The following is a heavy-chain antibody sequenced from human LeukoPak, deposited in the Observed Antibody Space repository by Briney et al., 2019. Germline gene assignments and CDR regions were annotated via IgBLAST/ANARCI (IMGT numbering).Heavy chain of an antibody. CDR3: ARGSGYDFWSGYFDAFDI. D-gene: IGHD3-3*01. J-gene: IGHJ3*02. CDR1: RYTFTSYD. V-gene: IGHV1-8*01. CDR2: MNPNSGNT. Sequence: ASVKVSCKASRYTFTSYDINWVRQATGQGLEWMGWMNPNSGNTGYAQKFQGRVTVTRNTSISTAYMELSSLRSEDTAVYYCARGSGYDFWSGYFDAFDIWGQGTMVTVSS.